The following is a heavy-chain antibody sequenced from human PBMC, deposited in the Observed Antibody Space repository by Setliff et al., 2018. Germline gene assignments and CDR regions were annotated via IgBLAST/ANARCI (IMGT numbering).Heavy chain of an antibody. CDR1: GYTRPNYY. CDR2: VDCNSGSV. CDR3: AREIRNMCYFDS. Sequence: ASVKVSCKASGYTRPNYYMHWVRQAPGQGLEWIGRVDCNSGSVHYAQNFQSRVSVTRDPSTPTAFMELSSLRSDDTAIYYCAREIRNMCYFDSWGRGTLVTVSS. J-gene: IGHJ4*01. D-gene: IGHD3-10*01. V-gene: IGHV1-46*01.